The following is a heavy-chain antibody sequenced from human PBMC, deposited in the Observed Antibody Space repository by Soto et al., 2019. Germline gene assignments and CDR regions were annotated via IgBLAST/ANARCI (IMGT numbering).Heavy chain of an antibody. Sequence: ASVKVSCKASGYTFTGYYMHWVRQAPGQGLEWMGWINPNSGGTNYAQKFQGRVTMTRDTSISTAYMELSRLRSDDTAVYYCARVVGADMGADYWGQGTLVTVSS. CDR2: INPNSGGT. V-gene: IGHV1-2*02. J-gene: IGHJ4*02. CDR3: ARVVGADMGADY. D-gene: IGHD2-15*01. CDR1: GYTFTGYY.